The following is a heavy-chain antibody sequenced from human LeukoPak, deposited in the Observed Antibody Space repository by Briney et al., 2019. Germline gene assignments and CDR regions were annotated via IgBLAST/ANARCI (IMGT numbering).Heavy chain of an antibody. CDR3: ARGGYYGSGNDFRFDP. CDR1: GGSINSYY. Sequence: SETLSLTCAVSGGSINSYYWSWLRQPPGKGLECIGYIHYTGSTNYNPSLKSRVTISVDTSKSQFSLKLSSVTAADTAIYYCARGGYYGSGNDFRFDPWGQGTLVTVSS. CDR2: IHYTGST. V-gene: IGHV4-59*01. J-gene: IGHJ5*02. D-gene: IGHD3-10*01.